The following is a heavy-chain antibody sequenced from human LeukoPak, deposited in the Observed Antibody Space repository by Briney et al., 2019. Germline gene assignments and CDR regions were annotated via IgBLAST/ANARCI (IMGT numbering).Heavy chain of an antibody. Sequence: SGTLSLTCTVSGFSISSYYWSWIRQPPGKGLEWIGYINYSGSTNYNPSLKSRVTISVYMSKNQFSLKLSSVTAADTAVYYCARGGFGELFTNWFDPWGQGTLVTVSS. CDR3: ARGGFGELFTNWFDP. V-gene: IGHV4-59*01. CDR2: INYSGST. CDR1: GFSISSYY. J-gene: IGHJ5*02. D-gene: IGHD3-10*01.